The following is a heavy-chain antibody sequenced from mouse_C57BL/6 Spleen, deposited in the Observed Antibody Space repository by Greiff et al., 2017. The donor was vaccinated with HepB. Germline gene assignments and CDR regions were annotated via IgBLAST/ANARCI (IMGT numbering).Heavy chain of an antibody. CDR2: ISYDGSN. V-gene: IGHV3-6*01. J-gene: IGHJ2*01. CDR1: GYSITSGYY. D-gene: IGHD2-4*01. Sequence: VQLQQSGPGLVKPSQSLSLTCSVTGYSITSGYYWNWIRQFPGNKLEWMGYISYDGSNNYNPSLKNRISITRDTSKNQFFLKLNSVTTEDTATYYCARVGGLRHFDYWGQGTTLTVSS. CDR3: ARVGGLRHFDY.